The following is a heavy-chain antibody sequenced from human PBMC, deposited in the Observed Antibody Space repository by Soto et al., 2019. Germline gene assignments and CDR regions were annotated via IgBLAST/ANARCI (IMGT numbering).Heavy chain of an antibody. CDR3: ASTIFGVAPYYYYGMDV. CDR1: GGSISSYY. V-gene: IGHV4-59*01. CDR2: IYYSGST. Sequence: SETLSLPCTVSGGSISSYYWSWIRQPPRKGLEWIGYIYYSGSTNYNPSLKSRVTISVDTSKNQFSLKLSSVTAADTAVYYCASTIFGVAPYYYYGMDVWGQGTTVTVSS. D-gene: IGHD3-3*01. J-gene: IGHJ6*02.